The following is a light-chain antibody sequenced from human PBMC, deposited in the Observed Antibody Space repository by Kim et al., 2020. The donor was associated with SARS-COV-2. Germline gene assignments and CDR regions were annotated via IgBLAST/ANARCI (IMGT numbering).Light chain of an antibody. J-gene: IGLJ3*02. CDR2: EVT. CDR3: CSYAGFSTLV. Sequence: GHAITISCTGTSSDVGSYNLVSWYLQHPGKAPKLMIYEVTKRPSGVSNRFSGSKSGNTASLTISGLQAEDEADYYCCSYAGFSTLVFGGGTQLTVL. V-gene: IGLV2-23*02. CDR1: SSDVGSYNL.